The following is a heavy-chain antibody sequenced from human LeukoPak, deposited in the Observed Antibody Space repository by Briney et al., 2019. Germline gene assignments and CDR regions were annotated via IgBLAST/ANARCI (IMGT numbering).Heavy chain of an antibody. CDR2: IYTSGST. V-gene: IGHV4-61*02. CDR3: ARDLGYSSSSGDWFDP. D-gene: IGHD6-6*01. Sequence: ASETLSLTCTVSGGSITSGSYYWSWIRQPAGKGLEWIGRIYTSGSTNYNPSLKSRDTISVDTSKNQFSLKLSSVTAADTAVYYCARDLGYSSSSGDWFDPWGQGTLVTVSS. J-gene: IGHJ5*02. CDR1: GGSITSGSYY.